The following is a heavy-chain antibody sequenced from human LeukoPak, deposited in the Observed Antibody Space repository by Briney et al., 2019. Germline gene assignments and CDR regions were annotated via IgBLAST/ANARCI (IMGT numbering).Heavy chain of an antibody. CDR1: GFTVSSNY. J-gene: IGHJ4*02. CDR2: INHSGST. CDR3: ARGNGWGIGIDY. Sequence: LRLSCAASGFTVSSNYMSWARQPPGKGLEWIGEINHSGSTNYNPSLKSRVTISVDTSKNQFSLKLSSVTAADTAVYYCARGNGWGIGIDYWGQGTLVTVSS. D-gene: IGHD3-16*01. V-gene: IGHV4-34*01.